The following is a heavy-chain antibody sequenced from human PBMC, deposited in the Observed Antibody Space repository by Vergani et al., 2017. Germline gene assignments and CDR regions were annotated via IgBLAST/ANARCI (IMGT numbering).Heavy chain of an antibody. V-gene: IGHV1-8*01. D-gene: IGHD2-21*02. CDR1: GYTFTSYD. CDR2: MNPNSGNT. CDR3: AKDLHLFGGDSMTYYYGMDV. J-gene: IGHJ6*02. Sequence: QVQLVQSGAEVKKPGASVKVSCTASGYTFTSYDINWVRQATGQGLKWMGWMNPNSGNTGYAQKFQGRVTMTRNTSISTAYMELNSLRAEDTAVYYCAKDLHLFGGDSMTYYYGMDVWGQGTTVTVSS.